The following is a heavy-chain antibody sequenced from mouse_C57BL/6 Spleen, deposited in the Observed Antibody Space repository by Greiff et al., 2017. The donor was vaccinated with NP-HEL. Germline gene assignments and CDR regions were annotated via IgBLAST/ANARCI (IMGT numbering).Heavy chain of an antibody. CDR3: ARELITTEVAVDY. D-gene: IGHD1-1*01. Sequence: QVQLQQSGPELVKPGASVKISCTASGFAFSSSWMNWVNQRPGKGLEWLGRICPGDGDTNYDGKLKGQATLTADEASSTVYMQLSSLTSEDSAVYISARELITTEVAVDYWGQGTTLTVSS. CDR1: GFAFSSSW. CDR2: ICPGDGDT. J-gene: IGHJ2*01. V-gene: IGHV1-82*01.